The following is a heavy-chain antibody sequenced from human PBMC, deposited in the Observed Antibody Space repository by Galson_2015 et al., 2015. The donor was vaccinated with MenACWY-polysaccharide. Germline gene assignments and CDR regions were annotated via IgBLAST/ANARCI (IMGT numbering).Heavy chain of an antibody. CDR3: ARGFQNTCYHGGCFDL. Sequence: SLRLSCAASGFTFSTYAMHWVRQAPGKGLEWVAVVASDGTNKNYADSLKGRFTISRDNSKNTVFLQINSPRPEDTAVYFCARGFQNTCYHGGCFDLSGTGALVTVPS. CDR2: VASDGTNK. J-gene: IGHJ4*01. D-gene: IGHD4-23*01. V-gene: IGHV3-30*03. CDR1: GFTFSTYA.